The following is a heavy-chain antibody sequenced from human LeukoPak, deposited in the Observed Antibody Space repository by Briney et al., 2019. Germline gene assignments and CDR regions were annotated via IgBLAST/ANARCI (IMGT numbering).Heavy chain of an antibody. CDR1: GFTFSSYA. Sequence: PGGSLRLSCAASGFTFSSYAMHWVRQAPGKGLEWVAVISYDGSNKYYADSVKGRFTISRDNSKNTLYLQMNNLRAEDTAVYYCAREPGYCSGGSCYSVIYYYYGMDVWGKGTTVTVSS. J-gene: IGHJ6*04. CDR2: ISYDGSNK. V-gene: IGHV3-30*04. D-gene: IGHD2-15*01. CDR3: AREPGYCSGGSCYSVIYYYYGMDV.